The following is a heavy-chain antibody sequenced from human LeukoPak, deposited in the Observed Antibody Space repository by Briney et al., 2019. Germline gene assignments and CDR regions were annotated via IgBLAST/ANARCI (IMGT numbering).Heavy chain of an antibody. CDR1: GGSISSSSYY. CDR3: ARAYYDSSGYYLWPYFDI. Sequence: SETLSLTCTVSGGSISSSSYYWGWIRQPPGKGLEWIGSIYYSGSTNYNPSLKSRVTISVDTSKNQFSLKLSSVTAADTAVYYCARAYYDSSGYYLWPYFDIWGQGTMVTVSS. CDR2: IYYSGST. V-gene: IGHV4-39*07. D-gene: IGHD3-22*01. J-gene: IGHJ3*02.